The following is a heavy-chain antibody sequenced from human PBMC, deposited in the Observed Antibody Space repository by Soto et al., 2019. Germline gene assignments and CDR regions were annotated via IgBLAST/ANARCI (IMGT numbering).Heavy chain of an antibody. D-gene: IGHD6-13*01. J-gene: IGHJ4*02. Sequence: GGSLRLSCAASGFTFSSYSMNWVRQAPGKGLEWVSSISSSSSYIYYADSVKGRFTISRDNAKNSLYLQMNSLRAEDTAVYYCARDGRLSYIAAVFDYWGQGTLVTVSS. V-gene: IGHV3-21*01. CDR1: GFTFSSYS. CDR3: ARDGRLSYIAAVFDY. CDR2: ISSSSSYI.